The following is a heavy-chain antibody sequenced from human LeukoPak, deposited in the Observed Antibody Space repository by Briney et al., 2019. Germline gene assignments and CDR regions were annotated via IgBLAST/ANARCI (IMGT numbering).Heavy chain of an antibody. CDR1: GFTFSNYA. CDR3: ARAVHRSGSYYYGMDV. Sequence: GGSLRLSCAASGFTFSNYALHWVRQAPGKGPEWMAVISSDGSSTYYGASVKGRFTISRDNSNNTLYLQMRSLRAEDTAVFYCARAVHRSGSYYYGMDVWSQGTTVTVSS. J-gene: IGHJ6*02. D-gene: IGHD6-19*01. V-gene: IGHV3-30-3*01. CDR2: ISSDGSST.